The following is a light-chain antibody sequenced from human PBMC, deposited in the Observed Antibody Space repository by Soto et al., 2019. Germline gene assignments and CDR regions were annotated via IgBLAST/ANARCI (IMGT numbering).Light chain of an antibody. CDR2: AAS. V-gene: IGKV1-9*01. CDR1: QGISSY. CDR3: QQFKSIPLT. J-gene: IGKJ4*01. Sequence: DIQLTQSPSFLSASVGDRVTITCRASQGISSYLVWYQQKPGKAPKLLIYAASTLQSGVPSRFSGSGSGTEFTLTISSLQPEDFATYYCQQFKSIPLTFGGGTKVEIK.